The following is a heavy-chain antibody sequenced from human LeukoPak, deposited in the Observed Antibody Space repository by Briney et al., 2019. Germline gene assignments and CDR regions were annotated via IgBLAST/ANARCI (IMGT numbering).Heavy chain of an antibody. J-gene: IGHJ4*02. Sequence: GGSLRLSCAAPGFTFSSYGMSWVRQAPGKGLEWVSFIYSSVTHYSDSVKGRFTISRDNSKNTLFLQMNSLRAEDTAVYYCARRAGAYSHPYDYWGQGTLVTVSS. D-gene: IGHD4/OR15-4a*01. CDR3: ARRAGAYSHPYDY. V-gene: IGHV3-23*05. CDR2: IYSSVT. CDR1: GFTFSSYG.